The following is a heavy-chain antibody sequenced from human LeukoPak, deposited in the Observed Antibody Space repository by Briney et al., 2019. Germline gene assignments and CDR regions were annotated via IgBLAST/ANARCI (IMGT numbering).Heavy chain of an antibody. V-gene: IGHV1-69*13. J-gene: IGHJ4*02. CDR3: ARRLAYCGGGCYYYFDY. D-gene: IGHD2-21*02. CDR2: IIPIFGTA. Sequence: SVKVSCKASGGTFSSYAISWVRQAPGQGLEWMGGIIPIFGTANYAQKFQGRVTITADESTSTAYMELSSLRSEDTAVYYCARRLAYCGGGCYYYFDYWGQGTLVTISS. CDR1: GGTFSSYA.